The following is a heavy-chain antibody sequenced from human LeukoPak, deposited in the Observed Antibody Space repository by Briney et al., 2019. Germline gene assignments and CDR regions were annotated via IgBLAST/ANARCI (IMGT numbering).Heavy chain of an antibody. J-gene: IGHJ6*03. D-gene: IGHD1-26*01. V-gene: IGHV3-23*01. Sequence: PGGSLRLSCAASGSTFSSYAMSWVRQAPGKGLEWVSAISGSGGSTYYADSVKGRFTISRDNSKNTLYLQMNSLRAEDTAVYYCASSRRSGSYYYYYYYMDVWGKGTTVTVSS. CDR1: GSTFSSYA. CDR3: ASSRRSGSYYYYYYYMDV. CDR2: ISGSGGST.